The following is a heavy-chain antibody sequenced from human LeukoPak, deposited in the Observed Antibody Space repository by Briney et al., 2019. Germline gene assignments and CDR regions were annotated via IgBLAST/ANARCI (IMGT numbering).Heavy chain of an antibody. D-gene: IGHD3-3*01. J-gene: IGHJ5*02. CDR2: ISAYNGNT. CDR1: GYTFTSYG. CDR3: ARGLTYYDFWSGHNWFDP. Sequence: GASVKVSCKASGYTFTSYGISWVRQAPGQGLEWMGWISAYNGNTNYAQKLQGRVTMTTDTSTSTAYMELRSLRSDDTAVYYCARGLTYYDFWSGHNWFDPWGQGTLVTVSS. V-gene: IGHV1-18*01.